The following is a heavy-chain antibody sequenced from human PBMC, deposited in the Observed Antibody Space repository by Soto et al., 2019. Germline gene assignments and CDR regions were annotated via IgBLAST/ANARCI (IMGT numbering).Heavy chain of an antibody. Sequence: QVQLVESGGGVVQPGRSLRLSCAASGFTFSSYGMHWVRQAPGKGLEWVAVISYDGSNKYYADSVKGRFTISRDNSKNTRYLQMNSLRAEDTAVYYCAKDSGQLVWYFDLWGRGTLVTVSS. CDR3: AKDSGQLVWYFDL. V-gene: IGHV3-30*18. CDR2: ISYDGSNK. J-gene: IGHJ2*01. D-gene: IGHD6-6*01. CDR1: GFTFSSYG.